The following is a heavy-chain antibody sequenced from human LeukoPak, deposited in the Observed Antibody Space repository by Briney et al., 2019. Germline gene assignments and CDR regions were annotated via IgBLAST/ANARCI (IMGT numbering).Heavy chain of an antibody. CDR1: GYTFTGYY. J-gene: IGHJ3*02. Sequence: ASVRVSCKASGYTFTGYYMHWVRQAPGQGLEWRGLINPSGGSTSYAQKFQGRVTMTRHMSTSTVYMELSSPRSEDTAVYYCARVPYSSGWYDAFDIWGQGTMVTVSS. CDR2: INPSGGST. CDR3: ARVPYSSGWYDAFDI. V-gene: IGHV1-46*01. D-gene: IGHD6-19*01.